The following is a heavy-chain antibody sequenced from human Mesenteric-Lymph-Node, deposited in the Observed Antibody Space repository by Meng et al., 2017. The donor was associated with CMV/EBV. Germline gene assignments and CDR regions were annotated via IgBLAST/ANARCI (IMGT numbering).Heavy chain of an antibody. Sequence: GSLRLSCVVSSASLSGYYWSWIRQPPGKGLEWIASVYYSGSTNYNPFLKSRVTMSVDTSKNQFSLQLRSVTTADTAVYYCARFTYYDLLGDYDTRHFDYWGQGKLVTVSS. CDR1: SASLSGYY. J-gene: IGHJ4*02. V-gene: IGHV4-59*01. CDR2: VYYSGST. CDR3: ARFTYYDLLGDYDTRHFDY. D-gene: IGHD3-3*01.